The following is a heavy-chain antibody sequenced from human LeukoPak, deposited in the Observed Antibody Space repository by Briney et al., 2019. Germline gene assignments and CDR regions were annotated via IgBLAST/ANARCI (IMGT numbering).Heavy chain of an antibody. J-gene: IGHJ4*02. CDR3: AKDSSSSWFGGDSK. Sequence: PGRSLRLSCAASGFTFSSYGMHWVRQAPGKGLEWVAVISYDGSNKYYADSVKGRFTISRDNSKNTLYLQMNSLRAEDTAVYYCAKDSSSSWFGGDSKWGQGTLVTVSS. CDR2: ISYDGSNK. V-gene: IGHV3-30*18. CDR1: GFTFSSYG. D-gene: IGHD6-13*01.